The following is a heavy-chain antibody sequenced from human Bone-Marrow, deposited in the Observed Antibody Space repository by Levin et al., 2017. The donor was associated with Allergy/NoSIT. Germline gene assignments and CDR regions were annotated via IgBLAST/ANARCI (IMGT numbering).Heavy chain of an antibody. CDR3: ARVRRGCSSTSCFFDP. D-gene: IGHD2-2*01. V-gene: IGHV4-4*02. Sequence: NASETLSLTCDVSGDSISSSNWWNWVRQSPEKGLEWIGEIIYSGETHYNPSLKSRVTILVDKSNNQISLNLNSVTAADTAVYYCARVRRGCSSTSCFFDPWGQGTLVTVSS. CDR2: IIYSGET. J-gene: IGHJ5*02. CDR1: GDSISSSNW.